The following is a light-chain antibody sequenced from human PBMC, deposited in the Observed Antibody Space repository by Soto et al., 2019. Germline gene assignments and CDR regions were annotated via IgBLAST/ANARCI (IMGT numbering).Light chain of an antibody. CDR1: SSNIGSHY. V-gene: IGLV1-47*01. Sequence: QSVLTQPPSASGTPGQRVTISCSGSSSNIGSHYVHWYQQLPGTAPKLLIYRNNQRPSGVPDRFSGSKSGTSASLAISELRSEDEADYDCAAWDDSLSGFYVFGTGTKVTVL. CDR3: AAWDDSLSGFYV. J-gene: IGLJ1*01. CDR2: RNN.